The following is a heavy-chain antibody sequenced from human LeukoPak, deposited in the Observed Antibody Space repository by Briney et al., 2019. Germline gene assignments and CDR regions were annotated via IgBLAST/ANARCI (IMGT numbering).Heavy chain of an antibody. CDR3: ARHREGTTQVGLFNF. Sequence: PGGSLRLSCAASGFSFSDVWMSWVRQAPGKGLEWVANIRQDGGEKYYVDSVKGRFTISRDNAQNSLYLHIDSLGAEDTAVYYCARHREGTTQVGLFNFWGQGTLVTVSS. J-gene: IGHJ4*02. V-gene: IGHV3-7*01. CDR2: IRQDGGEK. CDR1: GFSFSDVW. D-gene: IGHD2-2*01.